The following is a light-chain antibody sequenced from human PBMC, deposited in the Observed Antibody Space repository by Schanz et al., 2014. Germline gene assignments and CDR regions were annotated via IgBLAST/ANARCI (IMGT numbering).Light chain of an antibody. CDR2: GAS. Sequence: EIVLTQSPGTLSLSPGERATLSCRASQSVSSSYLAWFQQKPGQAPRLLIYGASTRATGVPASFSGSGSGTEFTLTITSLQSEDFAVYYCQQYIDWPRTFGQGTKLEI. J-gene: IGKJ2*01. V-gene: IGKV3-15*01. CDR1: QSVSSSY. CDR3: QQYIDWPRT.